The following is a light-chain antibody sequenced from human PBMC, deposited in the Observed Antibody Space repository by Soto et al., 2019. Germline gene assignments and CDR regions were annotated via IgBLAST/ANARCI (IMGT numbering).Light chain of an antibody. J-gene: IGKJ1*01. CDR2: ATS. V-gene: IGKV1-12*01. CDR3: QQASSFPRT. CDR1: QSVSGW. Sequence: DIQMTQSPSALSASVGDRVTITCRASQSVSGWLAWYQQKPGKAPKLLIYATSNLQRGVPSRFSGSGSGTDFTLTISGLQNEDFATYYCQQASSFPRTFGQGTKVDIK.